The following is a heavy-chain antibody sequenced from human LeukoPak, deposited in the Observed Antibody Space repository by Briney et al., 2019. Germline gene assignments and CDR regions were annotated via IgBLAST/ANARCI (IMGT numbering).Heavy chain of an antibody. CDR2: IYYTGRA. J-gene: IGHJ4*02. V-gene: IGHV4-59*08. Sequence: SETLSLTCSVSTDSMTSYYWSWIRQPPGKGLEWIGYIYYTGRANYNPSLKSRVSISVDTSKNQFSLKFSSVTAADTAVYYCARHMGLGYSCGYPYFDYWGQGTLVTVSS. CDR3: ARHMGLGYSCGYPYFDY. D-gene: IGHD5-18*01. CDR1: TDSMTSYY.